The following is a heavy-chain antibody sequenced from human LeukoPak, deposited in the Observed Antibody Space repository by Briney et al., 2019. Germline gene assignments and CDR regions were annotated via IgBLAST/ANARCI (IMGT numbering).Heavy chain of an antibody. J-gene: IGHJ6*02. D-gene: IGHD3-16*01. CDR2: IRGNGGGT. V-gene: IGHV3-23*01. CDR3: ARGGGLDV. CDR1: GFTFSSYV. Sequence: RGGSLRLSCAASGFTFSSYVMSWVRQAPGKGLEWVSSIRGNGGGTDYADSVKGRFTISRDNSRSTLFLQMSSLRVEDTAVYFCARGGGLDVWGQGATVTVSS.